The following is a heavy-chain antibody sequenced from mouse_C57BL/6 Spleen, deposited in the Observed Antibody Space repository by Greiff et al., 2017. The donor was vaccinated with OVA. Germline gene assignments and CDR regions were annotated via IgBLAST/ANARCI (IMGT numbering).Heavy chain of an antibody. CDR3: ARWTTVNWYFGV. CDR2: IYPGSGGT. CDR1: GYTFTSYW. V-gene: IGHV1-55*01. D-gene: IGHD1-1*01. Sequence: QVQLQQPGAELVKPGASVKMSCKASGYTFTSYWITWVKQRPGQGLEWIGDIYPGSGGTNYNEKFKSKATLTVDTSSSTAYMQLSSLTSEDSAVYYCARWTTVNWYFGVWGTGTTVTVAS. J-gene: IGHJ1*03.